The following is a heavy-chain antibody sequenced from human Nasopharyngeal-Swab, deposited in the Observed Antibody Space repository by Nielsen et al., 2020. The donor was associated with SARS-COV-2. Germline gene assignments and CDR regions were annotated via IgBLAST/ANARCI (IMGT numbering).Heavy chain of an antibody. D-gene: IGHD5-12*01. CDR2: ISYDGSNK. Sequence: GESLKISCAASGFTFSSYAMHWVRQAPGKGLEWVAVISYDGSNKYYADSVKGRFTISRDNSKNTLYLQMNSLRAEDTAVYYCARDIERTYSGYDWDLGDFDYWGQGTLVTVSS. J-gene: IGHJ4*02. V-gene: IGHV3-30-3*01. CDR3: ARDIERTYSGYDWDLGDFDY. CDR1: GFTFSSYA.